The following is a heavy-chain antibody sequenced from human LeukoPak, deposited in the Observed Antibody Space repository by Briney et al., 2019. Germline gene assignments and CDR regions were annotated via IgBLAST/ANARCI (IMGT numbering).Heavy chain of an antibody. CDR3: ARYEYNSGQIFDY. J-gene: IGHJ4*02. V-gene: IGHV3-48*02. D-gene: IGHD6-19*01. CDR1: GFTFSSYS. Sequence: GGSLRLSCEASGFTFSSYSMNWVRQAPGERLEWLSYIDSSSSTIYYADSVKGRFTIFRDNAKKSLYLQMNSLRDEDTAVYYCARYEYNSGQIFDYWGQGTLVTVSS. CDR2: IDSSSSTI.